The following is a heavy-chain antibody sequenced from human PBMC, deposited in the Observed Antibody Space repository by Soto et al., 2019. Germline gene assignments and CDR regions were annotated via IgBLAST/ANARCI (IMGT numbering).Heavy chain of an antibody. J-gene: IGHJ4*02. V-gene: IGHV3-30*04. CDR1: GFTFSPYT. CDR2: ISYDGNSK. CDR3: ARGGGFCGGDCYKGGVDY. Sequence: QVQLVESGGGVVQPGRSLGLSCAVSGFTFSPYTMHWVCQAPGKGLEWVAVISYDGNSKYYADSVKGRFTISRDNSKNTLYLQMNSLRPEDTSVYYCARGGGFCGGDCYKGGVDYWGQGTLVTVSS. D-gene: IGHD2-21*02.